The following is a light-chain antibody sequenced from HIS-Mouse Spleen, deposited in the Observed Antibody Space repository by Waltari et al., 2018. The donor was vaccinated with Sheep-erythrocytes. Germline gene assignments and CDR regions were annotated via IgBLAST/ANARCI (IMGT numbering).Light chain of an antibody. CDR2: DVS. Sequence: SAPPQPRSVSGSPGQSVTISCTGTSSDVGGYNYVSWYQQHPGQAPKLMIYDVSKRPSGVPDRFSGSKSGNTASLTISGLQAEDEADYYCCSYAGSYNHVFATGTKVTVL. V-gene: IGLV2-11*01. CDR3: CSYAGSYNHV. J-gene: IGLJ1*01. CDR1: SSDVGGYNY.